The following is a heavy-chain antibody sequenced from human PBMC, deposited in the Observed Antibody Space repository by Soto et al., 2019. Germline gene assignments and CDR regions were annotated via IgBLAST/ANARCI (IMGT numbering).Heavy chain of an antibody. CDR3: TRLITPLDY. Sequence: GGSLRLSCAASGFTFSTYSMNWVRQTSGRGLEWLGRIRSKVNNLETVYAASVKGRFTISRDDSKNTAYLQMNSLKTEDTAVYYCTRLITPLDYRGRRTLVTGSS. D-gene: IGHD3-16*01. CDR1: GFTFSTYS. J-gene: IGHJ4*02. CDR2: IRSKVNNLET. V-gene: IGHV3-73*01.